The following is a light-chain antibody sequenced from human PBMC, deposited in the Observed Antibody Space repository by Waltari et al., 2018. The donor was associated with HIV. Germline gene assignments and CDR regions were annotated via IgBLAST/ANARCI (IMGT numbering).Light chain of an antibody. CDR2: EVS. Sequence: QSALTQPASVSGSPGQSITISCTGTSSDVGGYNYVSWYQQHPGKAPKLMIYEVSNRPSGVSNRFSGSKSGNTASLTISGLQAGDEADYYCSSYTSSSTLRVFGGGTKLTVL. CDR1: SSDVGGYNY. V-gene: IGLV2-14*01. CDR3: SSYTSSSTLRV. J-gene: IGLJ3*02.